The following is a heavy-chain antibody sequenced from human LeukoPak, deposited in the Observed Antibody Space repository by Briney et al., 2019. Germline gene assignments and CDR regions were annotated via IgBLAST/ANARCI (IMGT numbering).Heavy chain of an antibody. D-gene: IGHD3-9*01. J-gene: IGHJ4*02. V-gene: IGHV1-69*04. CDR2: IIPILGIA. CDR1: GGTFSSYA. CDR3: ARVRYFDWLPLPFDY. Sequence: SVKVSCKASGGTFSSYAISWVRQAPGQGLEWMGRIIPILGIANYAQKFQGRVTITADKSTSTAYMELSSLRSEDTAVYYCARVRYFDWLPLPFDYWGQGTLVTVSS.